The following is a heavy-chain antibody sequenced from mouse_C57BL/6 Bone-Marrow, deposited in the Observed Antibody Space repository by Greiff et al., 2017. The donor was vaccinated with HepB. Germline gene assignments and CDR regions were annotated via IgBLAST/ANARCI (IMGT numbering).Heavy chain of an antibody. CDR1: GFTFSDYG. D-gene: IGHD2-1*01. CDR3: ARPPHLLSKDFDV. Sequence: EVKVVESGGGLVKPGGSLKLSCAASGFTFSDYGMHWVRQAPEKGLEWVAYISSGSSTIYYADTVKGRFTISRDNAKNTLFLQMTSLRSEDTAMYYCARPPHLLSKDFDVWGTGTTVTVSS. V-gene: IGHV5-17*01. J-gene: IGHJ1*03. CDR2: ISSGSSTI.